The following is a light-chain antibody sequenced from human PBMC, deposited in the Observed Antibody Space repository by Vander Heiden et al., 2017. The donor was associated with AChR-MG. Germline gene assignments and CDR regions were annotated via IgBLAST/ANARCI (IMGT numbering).Light chain of an antibody. V-gene: IGKV4-1*01. CDR3: QQYYSTPTWT. CDR1: QIVLYSSNNKNY. J-gene: IGKJ1*01. CDR2: WAS. Sequence: DIVMTQSPDSLAGSLGERATINCKSSQIVLYSSNNKNYLAWYQQKPGQPPKLLIYWASTRESGVPDRFSGSGSGTDFTLTISSLQAEDVAVYYCQQYYSTPTWTFGQGTKVEIK.